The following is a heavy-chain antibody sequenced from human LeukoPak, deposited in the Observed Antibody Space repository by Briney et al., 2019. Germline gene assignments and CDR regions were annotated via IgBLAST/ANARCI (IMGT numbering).Heavy chain of an antibody. Sequence: GGSLRLSCAASGFTFSSYAMSWVRQAPGKGLEWDSAISGSGGSTYYADSVKGRFTISRDNSKNTLYLQMNSLRAEDTAVYYCAKSYGGNPHKGYFDYWGQGTLVTVSS. D-gene: IGHD4-23*01. CDR1: GFTFSSYA. J-gene: IGHJ4*02. CDR2: ISGSGGST. V-gene: IGHV3-23*01. CDR3: AKSYGGNPHKGYFDY.